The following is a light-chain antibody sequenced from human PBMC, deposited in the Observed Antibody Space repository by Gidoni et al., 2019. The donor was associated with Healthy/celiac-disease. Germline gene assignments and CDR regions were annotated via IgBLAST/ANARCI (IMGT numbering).Light chain of an antibody. CDR2: GAA. CDR3: QQYGSSPMYT. CDR1: QSVSSSY. J-gene: IGKJ2*01. V-gene: IGKV3-20*01. Sequence: EIVFTQSPGTLSLSPGERATLSCRASQSVSSSYLAWYQQKPGQAPRLLINGAASRATGIPDRFSGSGSGTDFTLTISRLEPEDFAVYYCQQYGSSPMYTFGQGTKLEIK.